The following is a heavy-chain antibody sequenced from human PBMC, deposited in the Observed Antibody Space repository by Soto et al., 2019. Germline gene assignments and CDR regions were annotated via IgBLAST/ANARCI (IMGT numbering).Heavy chain of an antibody. CDR3: ARDPGRALAVD. Sequence: SETLSLTCIVSGGSISSGGYFWSWIRQHPGKGLEWNGSIYYSGSTNYNPSLKSRVSISVDTSKNQFSLQVRSVTAADTAIYFCARDPGRALAVDWGEGALVTVSS. CDR1: GGSISSGGYF. D-gene: IGHD6-19*01. CDR2: IYYSGST. J-gene: IGHJ4*02. V-gene: IGHV4-31*03.